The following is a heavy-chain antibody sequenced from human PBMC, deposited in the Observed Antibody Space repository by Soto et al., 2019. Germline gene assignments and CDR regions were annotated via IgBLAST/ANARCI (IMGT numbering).Heavy chain of an antibody. V-gene: IGHV1-69*01. CDR3: AGGEATSYFGGACYSDY. CDR1: GGTFSSYA. Sequence: QVQLVQSGAEVKKPGSSVKVSCKASGGTFSSYAISWVRQAPGQGLEWMGGIIPIFGTANYAQKFQGRVTITADESTSTADMEQSSLRSEDKAVYYCAGGEATSYFGGACYSDYWGQGTLVTVSS. J-gene: IGHJ4*02. CDR2: IIPIFGTA. D-gene: IGHD2-21*02.